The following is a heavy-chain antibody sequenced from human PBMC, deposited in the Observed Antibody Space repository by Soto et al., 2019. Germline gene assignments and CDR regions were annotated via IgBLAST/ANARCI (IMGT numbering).Heavy chain of an antibody. Sequence: GGSLRLSCAASGFTFSSYAMHWVRQAPGKGLEWVAVISYDGSNKYYADSVKGRFTISRDNSKNTLYLQMNSLRAEDTALYYCARDPIAVAGHYYFDYWGQGTLVTVSS. CDR2: ISYDGSNK. J-gene: IGHJ4*02. D-gene: IGHD6-19*01. CDR1: GFTFSSYA. CDR3: ARDPIAVAGHYYFDY. V-gene: IGHV3-30-3*01.